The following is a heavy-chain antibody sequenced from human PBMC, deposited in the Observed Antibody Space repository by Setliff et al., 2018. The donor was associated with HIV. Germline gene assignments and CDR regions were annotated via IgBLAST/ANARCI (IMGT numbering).Heavy chain of an antibody. D-gene: IGHD2-21*02. J-gene: IGHJ4*02. CDR3: MRWGLPYAIDY. CDR2: IYGGGGTT. CDR1: GGSISSSSYY. Sequence: LSLTCTVSGGSISSSSYYWGWIRQPPGKGLEWVSSIYGGGGTTFYADSVKGRFTISRDNAKNSLYLQLNSLRVEDTAMYYCMRWGLPYAIDYWGQGMLVTVSS. V-gene: IGHV3-11*04.